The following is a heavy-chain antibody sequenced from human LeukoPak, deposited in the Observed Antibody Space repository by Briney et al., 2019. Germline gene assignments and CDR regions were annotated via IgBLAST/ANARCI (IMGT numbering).Heavy chain of an antibody. CDR3: ARDGEMAAFDY. Sequence: SETLSLTCTVSGGSISSYYWSWIRQPPGKGLEWIGYIYYSGSTNYNPSLKSRVTISVDTSKNQFSLKLSSVTAADTAVYYCARDGEMAAFDYWGQGTLVTVSS. D-gene: IGHD5-24*01. CDR1: GGSISSYY. V-gene: IGHV4-59*01. CDR2: IYYSGST. J-gene: IGHJ4*02.